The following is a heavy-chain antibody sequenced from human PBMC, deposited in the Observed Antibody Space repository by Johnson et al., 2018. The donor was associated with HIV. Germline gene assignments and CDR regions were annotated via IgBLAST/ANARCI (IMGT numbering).Heavy chain of an antibody. Sequence: VQLVESGGGLVQPGGSLRLSCAASGFTFDDHGMSWVRQAPGKWLEWVSGINWNGGSTGYADSVKGRSTISRDNAKNALYLQMNSLRAEDTALYYVVRVAYYYDSRGDSAFDSWGQGTMVTVSS. CDR2: INWNGGST. J-gene: IGHJ3*02. V-gene: IGHV3-20*04. D-gene: IGHD3-22*01. CDR1: GFTFDDHG. CDR3: VRVAYYYDSRGDSAFDS.